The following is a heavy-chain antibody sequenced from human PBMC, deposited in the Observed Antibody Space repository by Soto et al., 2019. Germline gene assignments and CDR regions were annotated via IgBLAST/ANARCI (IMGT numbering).Heavy chain of an antibody. CDR1: GFTFSSYA. CDR3: AKVFVYYMSGYLPSFAY. CDR2: ISGSGGST. J-gene: IGHJ4*02. V-gene: IGHV3-23*01. Sequence: PGGSLRLSCAASGFTFSSYAMSWVRQAPGKGLEWVSAISGSGGSTYYADSVKGRFTISRDNSKNTLYLQMNSLRAEDTAVYYCAKVFVYYMSGYLPSFAYWGQGTLVPVP. D-gene: IGHD3-3*01.